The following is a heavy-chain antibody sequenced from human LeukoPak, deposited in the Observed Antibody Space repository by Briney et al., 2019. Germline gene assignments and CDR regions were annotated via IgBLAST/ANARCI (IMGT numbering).Heavy chain of an antibody. CDR3: ASRSINWYRGNNWFDP. D-gene: IGHD6-13*01. J-gene: IGHJ5*02. CDR1: GFSFSSYV. V-gene: IGHV3-23*01. CDR2: ISGSSGST. Sequence: GGSLRLSCAASGFSFSSYVMSWVRQAPGKGLEWISAISGSSGSTYYADSVKGRFTISRDNPKNILYLQMNSLRVEDTAVYYCASRSINWYRGNNWFDPWGQGTLVTVSS.